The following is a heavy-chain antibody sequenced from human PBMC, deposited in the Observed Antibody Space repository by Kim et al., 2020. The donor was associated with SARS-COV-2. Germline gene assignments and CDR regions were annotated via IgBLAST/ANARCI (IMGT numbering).Heavy chain of an antibody. J-gene: IGHJ4*02. CDR1: GFTYEDYG. D-gene: IGHD6-19*01. CDR3: ARVAYSSGRYRDYYFDS. V-gene: IGHV3-9*01. CDR2: INWNGNNI. Sequence: GGSLRLSCAASGFTYEDYGMHWVRQAPGKGLEWVSGINWNGNNIDYADSVKGRFTISRDDAKKSLSLQMNSLRIEDTALYYCARVAYSSGRYRDYYFDSWGLGTLVTVSS.